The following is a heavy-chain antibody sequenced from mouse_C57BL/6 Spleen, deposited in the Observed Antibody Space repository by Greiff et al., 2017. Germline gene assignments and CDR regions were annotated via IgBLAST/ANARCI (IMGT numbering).Heavy chain of an antibody. Sequence: EVQLQQSGPELVKPGASVKIPCKASGYTFTDYNMDWVKQSHGKSLEWIGDINPNNGGTIYNQKFKGKATLTVDKSSSTAYMELRSLTSEDTAVYYCARVAYDYDGGAWFAYWGQGTLVTVSA. CDR2: INPNNGGT. D-gene: IGHD2-4*01. V-gene: IGHV1-18*01. CDR1: GYTFTDYN. CDR3: ARVAYDYDGGAWFAY. J-gene: IGHJ3*01.